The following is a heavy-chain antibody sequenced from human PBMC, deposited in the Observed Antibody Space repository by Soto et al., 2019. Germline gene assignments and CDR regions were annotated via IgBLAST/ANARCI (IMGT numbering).Heavy chain of an antibody. CDR3: AHRLSRTPASGSGSWGPYYFDY. J-gene: IGHJ4*02. CDR1: GFSLSTSGIG. CDR2: IYWDDDK. D-gene: IGHD3-10*01. V-gene: IGHV2-5*02. Sequence: QITLKESGPPLVKPTQTLTLTCTFSGFSLSTSGIGVGWIRQPPGKALEWLALIYWDDDKRYSPSLKSRLTITQDTSNNQVVLTVTHMDPVDTATYYCAHRLSRTPASGSGSWGPYYFDYWGQGTLVTVSS.